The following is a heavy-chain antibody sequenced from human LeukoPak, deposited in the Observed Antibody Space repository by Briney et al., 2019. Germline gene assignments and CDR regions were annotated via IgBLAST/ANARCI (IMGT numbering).Heavy chain of an antibody. J-gene: IGHJ4*02. CDR3: ARQTLAYCGGDCYSPEFDY. CDR2: ISAYNGNT. V-gene: IGHV1-18*01. CDR1: GYTFTSYG. Sequence: ASVKVSCKASGYTFTSYGISWVRQAPGQGLEWMGLISAYNGNTNYAQKLQGRVTMTTDTSTSTAYMELRSLRSDDTAVYYCARQTLAYCGGDCYSPEFDYWGQGTLVTVSS. D-gene: IGHD2-21*02.